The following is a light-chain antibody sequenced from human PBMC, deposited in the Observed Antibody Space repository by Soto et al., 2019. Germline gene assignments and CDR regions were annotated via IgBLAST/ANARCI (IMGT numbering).Light chain of an antibody. V-gene: IGKV3-15*01. J-gene: IGKJ5*01. CDR3: QQYNNLPPEIT. CDR1: QSVSSN. Sequence: EIVMTQSPATLSVSPGERATLSCRASQSVSSNLAWYQQKPGQAPRLLIYGASTRATGIPARFSGSGSGTEFTLTLSSLQSEDFAVYYCQQYNNLPPEITCGQGTRLEIK. CDR2: GAS.